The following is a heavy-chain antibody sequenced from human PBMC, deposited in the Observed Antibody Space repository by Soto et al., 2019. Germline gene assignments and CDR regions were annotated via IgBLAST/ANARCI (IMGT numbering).Heavy chain of an antibody. D-gene: IGHD2-21*02. CDR1: GGSISSGGYY. CDR2: IYYSGST. V-gene: IGHV4-31*03. J-gene: IGHJ2*01. Sequence: QVQLQESGPGLVKPSQTLSLTCTVSGGSISSGGYYWSWIRQHPGKGLEWIGYIYYSGSTYYNPALKSRVTRAVDTSKNQFSLRLSSVTAADTAVYYCARGWGGNSPGYFDLWGRGTLVTVSS. CDR3: ARGWGGNSPGYFDL.